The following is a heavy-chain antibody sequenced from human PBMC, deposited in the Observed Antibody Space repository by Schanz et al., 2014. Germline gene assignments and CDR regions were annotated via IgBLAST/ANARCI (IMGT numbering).Heavy chain of an antibody. CDR3: ARESVSRTRWFDP. CDR1: GHPFTAYY. D-gene: IGHD3-3*01. J-gene: IGHJ5*02. Sequence: QVQLVQSGAEVKKPGASVKVSCKASGHPFTAYYMHWVRQAPGQGLEWMGVTNPNGGAEFAQKFQGRISMTRDTSTTTFYMELSTLTSDDTAVYYCARESVSRTRWFDPWGQGTLVTVSS. CDR2: TNPNGGA. V-gene: IGHV1-2*02.